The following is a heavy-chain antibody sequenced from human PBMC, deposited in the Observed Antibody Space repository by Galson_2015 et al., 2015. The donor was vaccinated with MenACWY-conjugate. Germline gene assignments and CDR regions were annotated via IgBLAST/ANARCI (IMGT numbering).Heavy chain of an antibody. D-gene: IGHD6-13*01. V-gene: IGHV4-39*01. J-gene: IGHJ4*02. Sequence: ETLSLTCTVSGGSISSRSYYWGWIRQPPGKGLEWIGSIYYSGSTYYNPSLKSRVTISVDTSKNQFSLKLSSVTAADTAVYYCARLGRVAAAGTSDYWGQGTLVTVSS. CDR2: IYYSGST. CDR1: GGSISSRSYY. CDR3: ARLGRVAAAGTSDY.